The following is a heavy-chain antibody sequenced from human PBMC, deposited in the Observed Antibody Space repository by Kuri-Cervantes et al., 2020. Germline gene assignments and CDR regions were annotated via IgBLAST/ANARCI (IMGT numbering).Heavy chain of an antibody. J-gene: IGHJ4*02. CDR1: GFTFSSYW. CDR2: IKQDGSEK. D-gene: IGHD2-2*01. Sequence: GESLKISCAASGFTFSSYWMSWVRQAPGKGLEWVANIKQDGSEKYYADSVKGRFTISRDNAKNSLYLQMNSLRDEDTAVYYCARGESDIVVVPAAIHKDYWGQGTLVTVSS. CDR3: ARGESDIVVVPAAIHKDY. V-gene: IGHV3-7*01.